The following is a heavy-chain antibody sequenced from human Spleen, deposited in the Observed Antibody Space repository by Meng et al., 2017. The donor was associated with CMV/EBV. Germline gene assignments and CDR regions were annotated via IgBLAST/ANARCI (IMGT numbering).Heavy chain of an antibody. Sequence: SETLSLTCTVSGGSISSSSYYWGWIRQPPGKGLEWIGSIYYSGSTYYNPSLKSRVTISVDTSKNQFSLNLSSVTAADTAVYYCAREKQWLAYFDYWGQGTLVTVSS. CDR2: IYYSGST. D-gene: IGHD6-19*01. V-gene: IGHV4-39*07. CDR3: AREKQWLAYFDY. J-gene: IGHJ4*02. CDR1: GGSISSSSYY.